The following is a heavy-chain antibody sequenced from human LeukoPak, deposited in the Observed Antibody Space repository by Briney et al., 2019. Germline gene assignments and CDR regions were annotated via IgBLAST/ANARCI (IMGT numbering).Heavy chain of an antibody. Sequence: MPSQTLSLTCTVSGGSISCGDYYWSWIRQPPGKGLEWIGYIYYSGSTYYNPSLKSRVTISVDTSKNQFSLKLSSVTAAGTAVYYCARELTNWREDYYYYYGMDVWGQGTTVTVSS. V-gene: IGHV4-30-4*01. J-gene: IGHJ6*02. CDR3: ARELTNWREDYYYYYGMDV. CDR2: IYYSGST. D-gene: IGHD2-8*01. CDR1: GGSISCGDYY.